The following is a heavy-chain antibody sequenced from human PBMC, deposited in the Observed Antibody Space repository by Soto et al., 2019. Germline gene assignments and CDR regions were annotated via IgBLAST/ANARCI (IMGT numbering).Heavy chain of an antibody. J-gene: IGHJ4*02. CDR3: ARSGYSYGPNPLLY. CDR1: GGSISSGGYY. Sequence: QVQLQESGPGLVKHSKTLSLTCTVSGGSISSGGYYWSWIRQHPGKGLEWIGYIYYSGSTYYNPSLKTRVTISVDTSKNQFSLKLSSVTAADTAVYYCARSGYSYGPNPLLYWGQGTLATVSS. V-gene: IGHV4-31*03. CDR2: IYYSGST. D-gene: IGHD5-18*01.